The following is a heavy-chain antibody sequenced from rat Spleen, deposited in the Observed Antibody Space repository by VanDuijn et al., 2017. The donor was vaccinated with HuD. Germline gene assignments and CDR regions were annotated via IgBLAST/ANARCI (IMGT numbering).Heavy chain of an antibody. V-gene: IGHV5-31*01. Sequence: EVQLVESGGGLVQPGRSLKLSCVASGFTFNNYWMSWIRQAPGKGLEWVASITNTGGSIYYPDSVKGRFTISRDYAKSTLYLQMDSLRSEDTATYYCTTGGTTLYVMDVWGQGASVTVSS. CDR2: ITNTGGSI. CDR1: GFTFNNYW. D-gene: IGHD1-10*01. J-gene: IGHJ4*01. CDR3: TTGGTTLYVMDV.